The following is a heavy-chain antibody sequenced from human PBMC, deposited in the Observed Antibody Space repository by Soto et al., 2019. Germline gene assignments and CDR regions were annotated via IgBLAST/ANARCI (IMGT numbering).Heavy chain of an antibody. J-gene: IGHJ4*02. CDR2: ISYDGSNK. Sequence: GGSLSLSCAASGFTFSSYGMHWVRQAPGKGLEWVAVISYDGSNKYYADSVKGRFTISRDNSKNTLYLQMNSLRAEDTAVYYCAKPPGGYSYGTVFDYWGQGTLVTVSS. CDR3: AKPPGGYSYGTVFDY. D-gene: IGHD5-18*01. V-gene: IGHV3-30*18. CDR1: GFTFSSYG.